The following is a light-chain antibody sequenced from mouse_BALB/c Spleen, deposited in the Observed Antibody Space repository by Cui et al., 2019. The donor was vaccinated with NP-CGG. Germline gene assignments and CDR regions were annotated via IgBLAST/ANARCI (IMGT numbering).Light chain of an antibody. CDR2: GTN. CDR1: TGAVTTSNY. CDR3: ALWYSNHWV. V-gene: IGLV1*01. J-gene: IGLJ1*01. Sequence: QAFVTQESVLTTSPGETVTLTCRSSTGAVTTSNYANWVQEKPDHLFTGLIGGTNNRAPGIPARFSGSLIGDKAALTITGAQTEDEAIYFCALWYSNHWVFGGGTKLTVL.